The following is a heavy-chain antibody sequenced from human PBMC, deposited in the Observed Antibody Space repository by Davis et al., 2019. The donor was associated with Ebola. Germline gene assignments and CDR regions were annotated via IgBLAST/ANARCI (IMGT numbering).Heavy chain of an antibody. V-gene: IGHV3-30*02. D-gene: IGHD3-9*01. CDR2: IRYDGSNK. J-gene: IGHJ4*02. CDR3: AKGGYFDSLEIDS. CDR1: GFTFSSYG. Sequence: GSLKISCAASGFTFSSYGMHWVRQAPGKGLEWVAFIRYDGSNKYYADSVKGRFTISRDNSKNTLYLQMNSLRAEDTAVYYCAKGGYFDSLEIDSWGQGTLVTVSS.